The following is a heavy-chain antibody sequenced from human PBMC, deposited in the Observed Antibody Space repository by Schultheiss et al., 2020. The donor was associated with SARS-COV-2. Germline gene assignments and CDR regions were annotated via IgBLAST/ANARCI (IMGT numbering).Heavy chain of an antibody. D-gene: IGHD3-16*01. CDR1: GFTFSSYE. Sequence: GGSLRLSCAASGFTFSSYEMNWVRQAPGKGLEWVSYISSSGSTIYYADSVKGRFTISRDNAKNSLYLQMNSLRAEDTAVYYCARCRFGGGTSLYGMDVWGQGTTVTVSS. V-gene: IGHV3-48*03. J-gene: IGHJ6*02. CDR3: ARCRFGGGTSLYGMDV. CDR2: ISSSGSTI.